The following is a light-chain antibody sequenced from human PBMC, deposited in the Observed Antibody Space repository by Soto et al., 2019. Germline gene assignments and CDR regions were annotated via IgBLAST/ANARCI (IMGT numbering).Light chain of an antibody. CDR3: SSYTTSYSYV. J-gene: IGLJ1*01. CDR1: SGDLGAYDY. CDR2: EVT. Sequence: QSVLTQPASVSGSPGQSITISCTGTSGDLGAYDYVSWYQQHPGEAPTLLIYEVTNRPSGVSNRFSASKSGNTASLTISGLQAEDEAEYFCSSYTTSYSYVFGTGTKVTVL. V-gene: IGLV2-14*01.